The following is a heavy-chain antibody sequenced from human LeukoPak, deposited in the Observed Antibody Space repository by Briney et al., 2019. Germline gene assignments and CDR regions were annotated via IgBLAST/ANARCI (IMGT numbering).Heavy chain of an antibody. J-gene: IGHJ4*02. CDR2: ISDYGDTI. CDR3: ARLKAGN. V-gene: IGHV3-11*01. CDR1: GFTFSDYY. Sequence: GGSLRLSCTASGFTFSDYYMSWIRHAPGEGLEWVSYISDYGDTIYYAESVKGRFTISRDNTDNSLYLQMNSLRVEDTAIYYCARLKAGNWGQGTLVSVSS.